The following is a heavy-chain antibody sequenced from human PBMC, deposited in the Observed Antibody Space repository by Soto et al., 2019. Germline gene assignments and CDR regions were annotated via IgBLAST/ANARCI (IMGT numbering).Heavy chain of an antibody. D-gene: IGHD6-13*01. V-gene: IGHV3-7*01. CDR3: AGSTSSWGV. CDR1: GFTSSNYW. Sequence: EVQVVESGGGLVLPGGSLRLSCVASGFTSSNYWMNWVRQAPGKGLEWVANIKQDGSEKNYVDSVKGRFTISRDNAKNSLYLQMHSLRAEDTAVYYCAGSTSSWGVWGKGTTVTVSS. CDR2: IKQDGSEK. J-gene: IGHJ6*04.